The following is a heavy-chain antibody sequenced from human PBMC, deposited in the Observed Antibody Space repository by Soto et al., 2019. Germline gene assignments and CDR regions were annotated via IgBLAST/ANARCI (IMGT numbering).Heavy chain of an antibody. J-gene: IGHJ4*02. CDR2: IKQDGSEK. D-gene: IGHD3-22*01. CDR3: ARAPLYYYDTSGYYYGFDY. Sequence: EVQLVESGGGLVQSGGSLRLSCAASGFTFSRYWMSWVRQAPGKGLEWVANIKQDGSEKYYVDSVKGRFTISRDNAKNLLYLEMNSLRAEDTAVYYCARAPLYYYDTSGYYYGFDYWGQGTLVTVSS. CDR1: GFTFSRYW. V-gene: IGHV3-7*05.